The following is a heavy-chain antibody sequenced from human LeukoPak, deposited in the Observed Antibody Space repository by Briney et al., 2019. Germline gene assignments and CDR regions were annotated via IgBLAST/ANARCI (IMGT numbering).Heavy chain of an antibody. CDR2: ISPSGGST. Sequence: ASVKLSCKAFGYTFTGYWMHWVRQAPGQGPEWMGVISPSGGSTIYAQKFKGRVTLTRDMSTSTDNLELSSLRSEDTAVYYCARDNSVRDEAWWFNPWGQGTLVTVSS. CDR3: ARDNSVRDEAWWFNP. D-gene: IGHD5-24*01. CDR1: GYTFTGYW. V-gene: IGHV1-46*01. J-gene: IGHJ5*02.